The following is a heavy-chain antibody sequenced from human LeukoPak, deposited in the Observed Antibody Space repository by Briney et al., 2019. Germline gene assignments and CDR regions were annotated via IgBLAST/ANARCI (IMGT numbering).Heavy chain of an antibody. CDR2: ISGSGGVT. D-gene: IGHD2-15*01. CDR1: GFTFTIFA. CDR3: AKDRSIVVVVSPMDV. Sequence: GGSLRLSCAASGFTFTIFAMTWVRQAPGKGLEWVSGISGSGGVTNYADSVKGRFTISRDNSKNTLYLQMNSLRAEDTAIYYCAKDRSIVVVVSPMDVWGQGTAVTVSS. J-gene: IGHJ6*02. V-gene: IGHV3-23*01.